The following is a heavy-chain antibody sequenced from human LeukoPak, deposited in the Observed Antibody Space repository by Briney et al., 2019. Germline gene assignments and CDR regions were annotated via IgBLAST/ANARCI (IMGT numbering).Heavy chain of an antibody. Sequence: GGSLRLSCAASGFTFSSYGMHWVRQAPGKGLEWVAVIWYDGSNKYYADSVKGRFTISRDNSKNTLYLQMNSLRAEDTAVYYCAREKQDADAFDIWGQGTMVTVSS. V-gene: IGHV3-33*01. CDR1: GFTFSSYG. D-gene: IGHD1/OR15-1a*01. CDR3: AREKQDADAFDI. CDR2: IWYDGSNK. J-gene: IGHJ3*02.